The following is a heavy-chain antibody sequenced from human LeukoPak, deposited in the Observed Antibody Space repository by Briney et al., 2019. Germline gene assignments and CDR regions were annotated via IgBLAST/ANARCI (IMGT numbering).Heavy chain of an antibody. V-gene: IGHV3-74*01. D-gene: IGHD5-12*01. J-gene: IGHJ3*02. Sequence: GGSLRLSCAASGFTFSSYDMHWVRQAPGKGLVWVSRINSDGSSTTYADSVKGRFTISRDNAKNTLYLQMNSLRAEDTAVYYCARGTGYAVFDIWGQGTMVTVSS. CDR1: GFTFSSYD. CDR2: INSDGSST. CDR3: ARGTGYAVFDI.